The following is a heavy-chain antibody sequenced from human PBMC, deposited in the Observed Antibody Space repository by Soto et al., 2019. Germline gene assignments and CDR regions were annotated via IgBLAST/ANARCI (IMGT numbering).Heavy chain of an antibody. D-gene: IGHD1-26*01. CDR1: GGSISSYY. Sequence: SETLSLTCPFSGGSISSYYWSWIRQPPGKGLEWIGYIYYSGSTNYNPSLKSRVTISVDTSKNQFSLKLSSVTAADTAVYYCARRYGSAIDYWGQGTLVTVSS. CDR2: IYYSGST. CDR3: ARRYGSAIDY. V-gene: IGHV4-59*08. J-gene: IGHJ4*02.